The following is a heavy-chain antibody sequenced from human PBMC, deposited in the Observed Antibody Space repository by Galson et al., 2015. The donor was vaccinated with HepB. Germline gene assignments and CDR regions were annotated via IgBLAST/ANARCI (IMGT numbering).Heavy chain of an antibody. CDR2: ISGSGGST. Sequence: SLRLSCAASGFTFSNYAMSWVRQAPGKGLEWVSSISGSGGSTYYADSVYGRFNISRDTSMNTVYLQMNSLRAEDTAIYYCAKDLVVWFKYYFDSWGQGTLVTVSS. CDR1: GFTFSNYA. J-gene: IGHJ4*02. CDR3: AKDLVVWFKYYFDS. V-gene: IGHV3-23*01. D-gene: IGHD3-9*01.